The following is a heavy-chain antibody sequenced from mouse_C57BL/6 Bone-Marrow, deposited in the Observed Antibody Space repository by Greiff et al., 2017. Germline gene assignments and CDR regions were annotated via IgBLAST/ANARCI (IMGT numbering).Heavy chain of an antibody. V-gene: IGHV1-81*01. D-gene: IGHD1-1*01. CDR2: IYPRSGNT. CDR3: ARQGYYGSSYKFAY. Sequence: VQLQQSGAELARPGASVKLSCKASGYTFTSYGISWVKQRTGQGLEWIGEIYPRSGNTYYNEKFKGKATLTADKSSSTAYMELRSLTSEDSAVYFGARQGYYGSSYKFAYWGQGTLVTVSA. CDR1: GYTFTSYG. J-gene: IGHJ3*01.